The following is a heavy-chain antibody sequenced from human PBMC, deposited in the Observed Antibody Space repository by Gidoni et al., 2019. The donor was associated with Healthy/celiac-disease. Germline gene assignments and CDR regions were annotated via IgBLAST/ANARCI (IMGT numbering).Heavy chain of an antibody. CDR2: IYYSGST. D-gene: IGHD6-13*01. CDR1: GGSISSYY. J-gene: IGHJ3*02. Sequence: QVQLQESGPGLVKPSETLSLTCTVSGGSISSYYWSWIRQPPGKGLEWIGYIYYSGSTNYNPYLKSRGTISVDTSKNQFSLKLSSVTAADTAGYYCARWPTAAGNAFDIWGQGTMVTVSS. V-gene: IGHV4-59*01. CDR3: ARWPTAAGNAFDI.